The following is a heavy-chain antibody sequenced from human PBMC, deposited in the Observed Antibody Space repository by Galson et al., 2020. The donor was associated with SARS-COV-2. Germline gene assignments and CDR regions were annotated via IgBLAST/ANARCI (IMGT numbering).Heavy chain of an antibody. CDR3: AKDRGDCSTTNCYTRGNWFDP. CDR1: RFPFSSSA. D-gene: IGHD2-2*02. J-gene: IGHJ5*02. V-gene: IGHV3-23*01. Sequence: GRSLRLSCAASRFPFSSSAMSWVRQAPGKGLEWVSGINGGGSDTFYADSVKGRFTVSRDNSKNTLYLQINSLRAEDTAMYYCAKDRGDCSTTNCYTRGNWFDPWGQGTLVTVSS. CDR2: INGGGSDT.